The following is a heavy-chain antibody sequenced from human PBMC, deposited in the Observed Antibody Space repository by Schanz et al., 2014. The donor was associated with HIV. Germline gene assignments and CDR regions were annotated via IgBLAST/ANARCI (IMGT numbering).Heavy chain of an antibody. CDR2: VRYDGTSK. Sequence: DVQLVESGGGLVYPGGSLRLTCVASGFKFSDCSIHWVRQSPGKGLVWVSRVRYDGTSKDYAGFVKGRFTISRDNAKNTVYLQMKRLRADDTGVYYCVRDRVYSFWTGYEPFDSWGQGTLVTVSS. J-gene: IGHJ4*02. CDR3: VRDRVYSFWTGYEPFDS. D-gene: IGHD3-3*01. CDR1: GFKFSDCS. V-gene: IGHV3-74*01.